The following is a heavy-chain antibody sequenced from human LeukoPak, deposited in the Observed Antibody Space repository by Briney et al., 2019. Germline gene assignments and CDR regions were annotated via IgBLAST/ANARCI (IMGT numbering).Heavy chain of an antibody. Sequence: PSETLSLTCTVSGDSISGHYWSWIRQPPGKGLEWIGYIFYSGSTNYSPSLKSRVTMSVDMARNQLSLRLSSVTAADTAVYYCARAKMIRGIIPFDYWGQGTRVTVSS. CDR2: IFYSGST. V-gene: IGHV4-59*11. CDR3: ARAKMIRGIIPFDY. D-gene: IGHD3-10*01. CDR1: GDSISGHY. J-gene: IGHJ4*02.